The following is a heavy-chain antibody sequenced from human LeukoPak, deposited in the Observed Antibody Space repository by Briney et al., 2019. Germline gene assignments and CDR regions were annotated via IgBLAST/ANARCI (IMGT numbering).Heavy chain of an antibody. CDR1: GFTFSSYA. V-gene: IGHV3-64D*06. CDR3: VKLGVDGDYFSDVVFDY. CDR2: ISSNGGST. D-gene: IGHD4-17*01. J-gene: IGHJ4*02. Sequence: PGGSLRLSCSASGFTFSSYAMHWVRQAPGKGLEYVSAISSNGGSTYYADSMKGRFTISRDNSKNTLYLQMSSLRAEDTAVYYCVKLGVDGDYFSDVVFDYWGQGTLVTVSS.